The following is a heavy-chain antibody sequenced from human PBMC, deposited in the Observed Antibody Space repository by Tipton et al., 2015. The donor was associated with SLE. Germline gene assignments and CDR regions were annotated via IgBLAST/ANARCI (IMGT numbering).Heavy chain of an antibody. V-gene: IGHV3-74*01. Sequence: SLRLSCAASGFTFSSYWMHWVRQAPGKGLVWVSRINSDGSSTTYADSVKGRFTISRDNAKNTLYLQTSSLRAEDTAVYYCATVYHYESSGLRGGLDVWGQGTTVTASS. CDR2: INSDGSST. CDR3: ATVYHYESSGLRGGLDV. CDR1: GFTFSSYW. D-gene: IGHD3-22*01. J-gene: IGHJ6*02.